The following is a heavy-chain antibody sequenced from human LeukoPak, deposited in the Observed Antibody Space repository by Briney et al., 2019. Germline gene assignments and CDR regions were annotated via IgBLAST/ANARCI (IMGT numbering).Heavy chain of an antibody. V-gene: IGHV2-5*02. CDR3: AHRPRDLGFWSGYSVGDWFDP. CDR1: GFSLSTSGVG. CDR2: IYWDDDK. D-gene: IGHD3-3*01. J-gene: IGHJ5*02. Sequence: SGPTLVKPTQTLTLTCTFSGFSLSTSGVGVGWIRQPPGKALERRALIYWDDDKRYSPSLKSRLTSTTDTAKPQVVLKITNMDPVDTTTYSCAHRPRDLGFWSGYSVGDWFDPWGQGTLVTVSS.